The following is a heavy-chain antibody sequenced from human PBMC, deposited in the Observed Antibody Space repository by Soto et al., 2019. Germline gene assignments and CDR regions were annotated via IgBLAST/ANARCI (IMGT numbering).Heavy chain of an antibody. J-gene: IGHJ6*02. Sequence: PXATLSLPFTVSGGSFSSGSYYGSWIRQPPGKGLEWIGYIYYSGSTNYNPSLKSRVTISVDTSKNQFSLKLSSVTAADTAVYYCARDTSVGARIDYYYGMDVWGQGTTVTVSS. V-gene: IGHV4-61*01. D-gene: IGHD1-26*01. CDR3: ARDTSVGARIDYYYGMDV. CDR2: IYYSGST. CDR1: GGSFSSGSYY.